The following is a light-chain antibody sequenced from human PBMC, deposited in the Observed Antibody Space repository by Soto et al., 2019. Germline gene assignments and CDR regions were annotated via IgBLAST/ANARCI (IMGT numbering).Light chain of an antibody. CDR1: SSNIGAGYD. Sequence: QYVLTQPPSVYGAPGQRVTISCTRSSSNIGAGYDVHWYQQLPGTAPKLLIYGNSNRPSGVPDRFSGSKSGTSASLAITGLQAEDEADYYCQSYDSSLSGSRVFGGGTKLTV. CDR2: GNS. CDR3: QSYDSSLSGSRV. V-gene: IGLV1-40*01. J-gene: IGLJ3*02.